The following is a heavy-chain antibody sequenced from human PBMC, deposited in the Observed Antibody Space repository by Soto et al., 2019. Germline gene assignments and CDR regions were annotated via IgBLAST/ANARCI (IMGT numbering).Heavy chain of an antibody. CDR2: INHSGST. CDR3: ARSGMGRGVILHYYYGMDV. J-gene: IGHJ6*02. CDR1: GGSFSGYY. Sequence: SETLSLTCAVYGGSFSGYYWSWIRQPPGKGLEWIGEINHSGSTNYNPSLKSRVTISVDTSKNQFSLKLSSVTAADTAVYYCARSGMGRGVILHYYYGMDVWGQVTTGT. D-gene: IGHD3-10*01. V-gene: IGHV4-34*01.